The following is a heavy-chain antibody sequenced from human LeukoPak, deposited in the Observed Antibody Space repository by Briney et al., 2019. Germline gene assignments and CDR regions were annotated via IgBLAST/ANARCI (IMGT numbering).Heavy chain of an antibody. Sequence: ASVKVSCKASGYTFTSYDINWVRQASGQGLEWMGLMNPNSGNTGDAQKFQGRVTMTRHTSISTAYMELSSLRSEETAVYYCARGVRRAVDGNRKQYNWFDPWGQGTLVTVSS. CDR2: MNPNSGNT. CDR1: GYTFTSYD. CDR3: ARGVRRAVDGNRKQYNWFDP. D-gene: IGHD6-19*01. J-gene: IGHJ5*02. V-gene: IGHV1-8*01.